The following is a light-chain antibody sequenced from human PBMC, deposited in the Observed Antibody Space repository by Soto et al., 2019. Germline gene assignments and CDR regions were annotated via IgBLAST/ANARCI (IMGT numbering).Light chain of an antibody. J-gene: IGLJ1*01. CDR2: EDH. V-gene: IGLV2-23*01. CDR1: SSDVGRYSL. Sequence: QSALTQPASVSGSPGQSITISCTGTSSDVGRYSLVSWYQQHPGKAPKLMISEDHKRPSGVSNRFSGSKSGNTASLTISALQTEDEADYYCCSYAGSNTWVFGTGTKLTVL. CDR3: CSYAGSNTWV.